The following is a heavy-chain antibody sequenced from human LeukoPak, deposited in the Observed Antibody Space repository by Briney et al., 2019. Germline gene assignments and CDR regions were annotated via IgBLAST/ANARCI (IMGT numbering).Heavy chain of an antibody. J-gene: IGHJ6*04. Sequence: SETLSLTCTVSGGSISSHYWSWIRQPPGKGLEWIGYIYYSGSTNYNPSPKSRVTISVDTSKDQFSLKLSSVTAADTAVYYCARGTYSSSSEKMDVWGKGTTVTVSS. CDR1: GGSISSHY. V-gene: IGHV4-59*11. CDR2: IYYSGST. CDR3: ARGTYSSSSEKMDV. D-gene: IGHD6-6*01.